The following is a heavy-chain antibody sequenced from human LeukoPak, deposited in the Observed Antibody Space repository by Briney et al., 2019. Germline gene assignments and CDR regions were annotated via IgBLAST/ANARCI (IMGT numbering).Heavy chain of an antibody. V-gene: IGHV1-24*01. CDR1: GYSLRDSS. CDR2: LDPLAVET. Sequence: ASVKVSCKISGYSLRDSSVHWVRQAPGQGLEWMGGLDPLAVETFYAQKFQGRVTMTEDTTTDTAYMELTSLRSEDTAVYYCARGNYDFWSGYLNWFDPWGQGTLVTVSS. J-gene: IGHJ5*02. D-gene: IGHD3-3*01. CDR3: ARGNYDFWSGYLNWFDP.